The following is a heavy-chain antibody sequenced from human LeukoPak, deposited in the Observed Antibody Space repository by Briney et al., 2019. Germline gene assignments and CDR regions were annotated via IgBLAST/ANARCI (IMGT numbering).Heavy chain of an antibody. CDR2: ISSDGSST. D-gene: IGHD2-2*01. V-gene: IGHV3-74*01. Sequence: GGSLRLSCAASGFTFGNYWMHWVRQPPGKGLVWVSRISSDGSSTNYADSVKGRFTISRDNAKNTLYLQMSSLRAEDTAVYYCASTPFSSSSYWGQGTLVTVSS. J-gene: IGHJ4*02. CDR3: ASTPFSSSSY. CDR1: GFTFGNYW.